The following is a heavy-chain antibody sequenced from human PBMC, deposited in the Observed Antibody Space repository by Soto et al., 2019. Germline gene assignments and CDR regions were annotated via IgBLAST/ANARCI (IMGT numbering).Heavy chain of an antibody. J-gene: IGHJ4*02. D-gene: IGHD4-17*01. CDR3: AREAPTVVRFDY. V-gene: IGHV3-33*01. CDR1: GFTFSSYG. CDR2: IWYDGSNK. Sequence: GGSLRLSCAASGFTFSSYGMHWVRQAPGKGLEWVAVIWYDGSNKYYADSVKGRFTISRDNSKNTLYLQMNTLRAEDTAVYYCAREAPTVVRFDYWGQGTLVTVSS.